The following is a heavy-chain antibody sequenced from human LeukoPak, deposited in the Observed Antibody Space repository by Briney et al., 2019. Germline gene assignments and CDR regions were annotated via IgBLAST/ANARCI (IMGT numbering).Heavy chain of an antibody. CDR1: GFTFSSYA. V-gene: IGHV3-23*01. Sequence: PGGSLRLSXAASGFTFSSYAMSWIRQAPGKGLEWVSVISGSGSSTYYADSVKGRFTISRDNSKNTLHLQMNGLRAEDTAVYYCAKGIVNWGKNYFDYWGQGTLVTVSS. D-gene: IGHD7-27*01. J-gene: IGHJ4*02. CDR2: ISGSGSST. CDR3: AKGIVNWGKNYFDY.